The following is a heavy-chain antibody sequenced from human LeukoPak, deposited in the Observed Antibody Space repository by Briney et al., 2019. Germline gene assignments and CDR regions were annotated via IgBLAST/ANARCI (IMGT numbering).Heavy chain of an antibody. J-gene: IGHJ4*02. CDR2: IWYDGSNK. CDR3: ARDGSSGWYWVDY. D-gene: IGHD6-19*01. Sequence: PGRSLRLSCAASGFTFSSYGMHWVRQAPGKGLEWVAVIWYDGSNKYYADSVKGRFTISRDTSKNTLYLQMNRLRAEDTAVYYCARDGSSGWYWVDYWGQGTLVTVSS. CDR1: GFTFSSYG. V-gene: IGHV3-33*01.